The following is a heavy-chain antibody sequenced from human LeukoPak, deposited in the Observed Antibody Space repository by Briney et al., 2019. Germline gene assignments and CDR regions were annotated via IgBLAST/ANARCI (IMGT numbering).Heavy chain of an antibody. CDR2: FDSEDGET. Sequence: ASVKVSCKVSGYTLTELSMHWVRQAPGKGLEWMGGFDSEDGETIYAQKFQGRVTMTEDTSTDTAYMELSSLRSEDTAVYYCATDSGWGVAYFDYWGQGTLVTVSA. CDR1: GYTLTELS. J-gene: IGHJ4*02. V-gene: IGHV1-24*01. D-gene: IGHD3-10*01. CDR3: ATDSGWGVAYFDY.